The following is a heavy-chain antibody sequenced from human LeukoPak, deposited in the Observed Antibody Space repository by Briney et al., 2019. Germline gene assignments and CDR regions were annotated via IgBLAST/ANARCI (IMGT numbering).Heavy chain of an antibody. Sequence: GGSLRLSCVASGFTFNNYAMHWVRQAPGKGLEYVSGISSNGGATYYANSVKGRFTISRDNSKNTLYLQMGSLRAVDTAVYYCAKGLLSDSWGQGTLVTVSS. CDR3: AKGLLSDS. CDR2: ISSNGGAT. CDR1: GFTFNNYA. V-gene: IGHV3-64*01. D-gene: IGHD2/OR15-2a*01. J-gene: IGHJ4*02.